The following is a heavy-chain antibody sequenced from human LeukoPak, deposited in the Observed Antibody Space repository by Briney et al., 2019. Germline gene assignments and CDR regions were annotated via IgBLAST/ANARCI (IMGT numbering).Heavy chain of an antibody. CDR3: ARDNGDLGIHYYYYYMDV. V-gene: IGHV6-1*01. J-gene: IGHJ6*03. D-gene: IGHD4-17*01. CDR2: TYYRSKWYN. CDR1: GDSVSSNSAA. Sequence: SQTLLLTCAISGDSVSSNSAAWNWIRQSPSRGLEWLGRTYYRSKWYNDYAVSVKSRITINPDTSKNQFSLQLNSVTPEDTAVYYCARDNGDLGIHYYYYYMDVWGKGTTVTVSS.